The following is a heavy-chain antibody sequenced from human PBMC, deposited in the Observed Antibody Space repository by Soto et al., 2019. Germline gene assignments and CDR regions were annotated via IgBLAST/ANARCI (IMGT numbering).Heavy chain of an antibody. D-gene: IGHD3-10*01. CDR1: GGSFSDYY. Sequence: SETLSLTCAVYGGSFSDYYWTWIRQSPGKGLEWIGEINPSGGFNYNPSLKSRVSISVATAKTQFSLKLTSVTAADTAVYYCARGRTYYYGSGSSALLYWGQGSLVTVSS. V-gene: IGHV4-34*01. J-gene: IGHJ4*02. CDR3: ARGRTYYYGSGSSALLY. CDR2: INPSGGF.